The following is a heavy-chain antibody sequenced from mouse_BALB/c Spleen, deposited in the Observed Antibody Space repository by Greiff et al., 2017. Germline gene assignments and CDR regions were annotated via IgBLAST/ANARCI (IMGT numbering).Heavy chain of an antibody. V-gene: IGHV14-4*02. Sequence: VQLQQSGAELVRSGASVKLSCTASGFNIKDYYMHWVKQRPEQGLEWIGWIDPENGDTEYAPKFQGKATMTADTSSNTAYMELSSLTSEDSAVYYCARWRTGFAYWGQGTLVTVSA. CDR2: IDPENGDT. CDR1: GFNIKDYY. D-gene: IGHD2-3*01. CDR3: ARWRTGFAY. J-gene: IGHJ3*01.